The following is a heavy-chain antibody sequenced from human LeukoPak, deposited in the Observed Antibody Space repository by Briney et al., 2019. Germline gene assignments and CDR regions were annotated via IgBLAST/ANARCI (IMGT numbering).Heavy chain of an antibody. V-gene: IGHV3-53*01. CDR1: GFTVSSNY. CDR3: AGSPIDYGDLNWFDP. J-gene: IGHJ5*02. D-gene: IGHD4-17*01. Sequence: GGSLRLSCAASGFTVSSNYMSWVRQAPGKGLEWVSVIYSGGSTYYADSVKGRFTTSRDNSKNTLYLQMNSLIAEDTAVYYCAGSPIDYGDLNWFDPWGQGTLVTVSS. CDR2: IYSGGST.